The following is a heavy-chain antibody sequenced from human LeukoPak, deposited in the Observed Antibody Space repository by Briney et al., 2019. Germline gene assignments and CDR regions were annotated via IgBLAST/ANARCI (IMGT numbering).Heavy chain of an antibody. CDR2: IIPIFGTA. Sequence: GASVKVSCKASGGTLSSYAMSWVRQAPGQGLEWMGGIIPIFGTANYAQKFQGRVTIAADESTSTAYMELRSLRSEDAAVYHSARVAGGSYPAYWYFDLWGRRTLVTVSS. V-gene: IGHV1-69*13. CDR1: GGTLSSYA. CDR3: ARVAGGSYPAYWYFDL. J-gene: IGHJ2*01. D-gene: IGHD1-26*01.